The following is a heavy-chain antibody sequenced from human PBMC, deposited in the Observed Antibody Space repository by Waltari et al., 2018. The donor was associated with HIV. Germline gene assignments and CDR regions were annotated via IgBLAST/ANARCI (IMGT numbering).Heavy chain of an antibody. J-gene: IGHJ2*01. D-gene: IGHD3-10*01. CDR2: INPNSGGT. CDR1: GYTFTGYY. Sequence: QVQLVQSGTEVTKPGASVKVSCKASGYTFTGYYMHWVREAPGQGLEWMGWINPNSGGTKYAQKFQGRVTVTRDTSISTAYMELSRLRSDDKAVYYCTRDAASSGYWYFDLWGRGTLVTVSS. CDR3: TRDAASSGYWYFDL. V-gene: IGHV1-2*02.